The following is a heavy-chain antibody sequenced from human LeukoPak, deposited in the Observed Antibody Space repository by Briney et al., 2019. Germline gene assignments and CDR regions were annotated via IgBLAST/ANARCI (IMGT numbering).Heavy chain of an antibody. CDR2: IYYSGST. CDR1: GGSISSGGYY. V-gene: IGHV4-31*03. J-gene: IGHJ4*02. Sequence: SETLSLTCTVSGGSISSGGYYWSWIRQHPGKGLEWIGYIYYSGSTYYNPSLKSRVTISVGTSKNQFSLKLSSVTAADTAVYYCARGTVTGFDYWGQGTLVTVSS. CDR3: ARGTVTGFDY. D-gene: IGHD4-17*01.